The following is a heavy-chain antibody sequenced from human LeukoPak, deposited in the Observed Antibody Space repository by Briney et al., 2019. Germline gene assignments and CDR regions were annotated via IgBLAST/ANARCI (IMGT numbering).Heavy chain of an antibody. CDR1: GDSMSSHY. V-gene: IGHV4-59*11. CDR2: VYYTGST. D-gene: IGHD4-11*01. Sequence: SETLSLTCTVSGDSMSSHYWSWIRQPPGKGLEWIGYVYYTGSTNYNPSLKSRVTISVDTSKNQFSLKLNSVTAADTAVYYCARASVTYYYYYYMDVWGKGTTVTVSS. CDR3: ARASVTYYYYYYMDV. J-gene: IGHJ6*03.